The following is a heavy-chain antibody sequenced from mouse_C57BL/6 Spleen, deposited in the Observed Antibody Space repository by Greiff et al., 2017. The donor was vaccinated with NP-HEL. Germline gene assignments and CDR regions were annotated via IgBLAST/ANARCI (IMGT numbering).Heavy chain of an antibody. V-gene: IGHV7-1*01. J-gene: IGHJ4*01. CDR2: SRNKANDYTT. Sequence: EVQGVESGGGLVQSGRSLRLSCATSGFTFSDFYMEWVRQAPGKGLEWIAASRNKANDYTTEYSASVKGRFIVSRDTSQSILYLQMNALRAEDTAIYYCARDWPVVSDGGYAMDYWGQGTSVTVSS. D-gene: IGHD1-1*01. CDR1: GFTFSDFY. CDR3: ARDWPVVSDGGYAMDY.